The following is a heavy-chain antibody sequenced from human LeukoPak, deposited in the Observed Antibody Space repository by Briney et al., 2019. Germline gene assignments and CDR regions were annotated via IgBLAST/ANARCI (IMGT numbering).Heavy chain of an antibody. J-gene: IGHJ6*02. CDR1: GYTFTSYD. CDR3: ARDAEQQLASGPYYYYYYGMDV. Sequence: ASVKVSCKASGYTFTSYDINWVRQATGQGLEWMGWMNPNSGNTGYAQKFQGRVTMTRNTSISTAYMELSSLRSEDTAVYYCARDAEQQLASGPYYYYYYGMDVWGQGTTVTVSS. CDR2: MNPNSGNT. D-gene: IGHD6-13*01. V-gene: IGHV1-8*01.